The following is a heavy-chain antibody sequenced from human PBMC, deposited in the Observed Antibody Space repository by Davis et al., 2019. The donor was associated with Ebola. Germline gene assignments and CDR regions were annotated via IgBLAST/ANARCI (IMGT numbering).Heavy chain of an antibody. CDR3: AKSTVVVPPKGCFDS. V-gene: IGHV3-30*18. CDR2: VTFDGKKA. J-gene: IGHJ4*02. CDR1: GFTFSSYG. Sequence: PGGSLRLSCAASGFTFSSYGMHWVRQAPGKGLEWVAVVTFDGKKAYYGDSVKGRFSISRDNSKNTLYLQMNSLTAEDTAVYYCAKSTVVVPPKGCFDSWGQGTVVAVSS. D-gene: IGHD2-21*01.